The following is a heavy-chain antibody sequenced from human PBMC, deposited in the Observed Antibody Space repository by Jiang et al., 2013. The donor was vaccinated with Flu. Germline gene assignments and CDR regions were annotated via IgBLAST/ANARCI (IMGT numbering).Heavy chain of an antibody. CDR2: IIPILGIA. CDR3: ASRIAVAGNGLDY. J-gene: IGHJ4*02. Sequence: GAEVKKPGSSVKVSCKASGGTFSSYTISWVRQAPGQGLEWMGRIIPILGIANYAQKFQGRVTITADKSTSTAYMELSSLRSEDTAVYYCASRIAVAGNGLDYWGQGTLVTVSS. V-gene: IGHV1-69*02. CDR1: GGTFSSYT. D-gene: IGHD6-19*01.